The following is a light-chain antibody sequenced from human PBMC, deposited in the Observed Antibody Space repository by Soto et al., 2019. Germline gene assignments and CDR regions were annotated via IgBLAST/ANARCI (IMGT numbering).Light chain of an antibody. CDR1: SSNIGSNY. J-gene: IGLJ3*02. CDR3: ASWEDSLSGPV. CDR2: RNN. V-gene: IGLV1-47*01. Sequence: QSVLTQPPSASGTPGQRVTISCSGSSSNIGSNYVYWYQQLPGTAPKLLIYRNNQRPSGVPDRFSGSKSGTSASLAISGLRSEDEADYYCASWEDSLSGPVFGRGTKLTVL.